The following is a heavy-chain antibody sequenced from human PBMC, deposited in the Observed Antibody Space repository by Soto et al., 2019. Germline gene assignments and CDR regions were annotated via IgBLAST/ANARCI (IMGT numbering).Heavy chain of an antibody. J-gene: IGHJ3*02. V-gene: IGHV3-21*01. Sequence: GGSLRLSCAASGFTFSSYSMSWVRQAPGKGLEWVSSISSSSSYIYYADSVKGRFTISRDNAKNSLYLQMNSLRAEDTAVYYCAGGGYDFWSGYPRAFDIWGQGTMVTVS. CDR3: AGGGYDFWSGYPRAFDI. CDR1: GFTFSSYS. D-gene: IGHD3-3*01. CDR2: ISSSSSYI.